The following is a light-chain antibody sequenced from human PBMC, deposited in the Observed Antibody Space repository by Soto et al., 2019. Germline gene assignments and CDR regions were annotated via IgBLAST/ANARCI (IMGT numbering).Light chain of an antibody. J-gene: IGKJ2*01. Sequence: EIVLTQSPGTLSLSPGEIATLSCRASQSVDNNYVAWYQHKPGQAPTLLIHGASYRAAGNQDRFRGSGSGTDVTLTINRLEPEDGEVFHCQQYGNSPSTFGQGTKLEI. CDR1: QSVDNNY. CDR2: GAS. V-gene: IGKV3-20*01. CDR3: QQYGNSPST.